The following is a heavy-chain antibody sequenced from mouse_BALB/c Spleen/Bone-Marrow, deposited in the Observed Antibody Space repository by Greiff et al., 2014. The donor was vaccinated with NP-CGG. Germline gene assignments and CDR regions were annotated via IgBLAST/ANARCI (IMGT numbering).Heavy chain of an antibody. Sequence: VKLMESGPGLVAPSQSLSITCTVSGFSLSSYGVSWVRQPPGKGLEWLGVIWGDGSTNYHSALISRLSISKDNSKSQVFLKLXXXQTDDTATFYCAKANRYGYAMDYWGQGTSVTVSS. J-gene: IGHJ4*01. CDR3: AKANRYGYAMDY. D-gene: IGHD1-1*01. V-gene: IGHV2-3*01. CDR2: IWGDGST. CDR1: GFSLSSYG.